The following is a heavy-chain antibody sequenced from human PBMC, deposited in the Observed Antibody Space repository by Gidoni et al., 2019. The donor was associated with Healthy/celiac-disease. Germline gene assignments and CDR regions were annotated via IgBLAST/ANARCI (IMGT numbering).Heavy chain of an antibody. Sequence: EVQLLESGGGLVQPGGSLRLSCAASGFTFSSYAMSWGRQAPGKGLEWVSAISGSGGSTYYADSVKGRFTISRDNSKNTLYLQMNSLRAEDTAVYYCAKDHFIREYGSGSQRGLFDYWGQGTLVTVSS. J-gene: IGHJ4*02. V-gene: IGHV3-23*01. CDR1: GFTFSSYA. CDR3: AKDHFIREYGSGSQRGLFDY. D-gene: IGHD3-10*01. CDR2: ISGSGGST.